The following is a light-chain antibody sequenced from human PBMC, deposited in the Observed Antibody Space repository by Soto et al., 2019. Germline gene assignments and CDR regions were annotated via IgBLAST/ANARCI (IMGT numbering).Light chain of an antibody. CDR2: DAS. J-gene: IGKJ5*01. CDR1: QSVSSN. Sequence: SPVAVSLNKRESATLSCRASQSVSSNLAWHQQKPGQAPRILMYDASTRATGISARFSGSGSGTEFTLTISSLQSEDFAVYYSPEYHNWPITFGEGTSLDI. CDR3: PEYHNWPIT. V-gene: IGKV3-15*01.